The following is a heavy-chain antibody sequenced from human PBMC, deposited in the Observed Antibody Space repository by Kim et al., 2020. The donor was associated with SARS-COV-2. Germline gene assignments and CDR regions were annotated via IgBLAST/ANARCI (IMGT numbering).Heavy chain of an antibody. Sequence: SVKVSCKASGGTFSSYAISWVRQAPGQGLEWMGRIIPILGIANYAQKFQGRVTITADKSTSTAYMELSSLRSEDTAVYYCARDNEGHVVVPAAMGYYGMDVWGQGTTVTVSS. J-gene: IGHJ6*02. CDR2: IIPILGIA. D-gene: IGHD2-2*01. V-gene: IGHV1-69*04. CDR1: GGTFSSYA. CDR3: ARDNEGHVVVPAAMGYYGMDV.